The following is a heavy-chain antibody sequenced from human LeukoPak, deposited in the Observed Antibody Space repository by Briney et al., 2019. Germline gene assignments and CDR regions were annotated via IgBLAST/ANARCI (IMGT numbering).Heavy chain of an antibody. CDR2: ISGSGGST. J-gene: IGHJ4*02. CDR1: GFTVSSNY. Sequence: GGSLRLSCAASGFTVSSNYMTWVRQAPGKGLEWVSAISGSGGSTYYADSVKGRFTISRDNSKNTLYLQMNSLRAEDTAVYYCAKEEPVLDDYVWGSYRVPLGYWGQGTLVTVSS. CDR3: AKEEPVLDDYVWGSYRVPLGY. V-gene: IGHV3-23*01. D-gene: IGHD3-16*02.